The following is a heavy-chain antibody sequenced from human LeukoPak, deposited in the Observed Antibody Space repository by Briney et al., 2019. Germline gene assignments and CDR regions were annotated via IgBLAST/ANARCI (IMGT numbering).Heavy chain of an antibody. D-gene: IGHD4-23*01. CDR3: ARDCLSVTPVAFDI. Sequence: SETLSLTCTVFGGSISNHYWSWIRQPPGKGLEWIGFLYYSGSTSYNPSLTSRVSISVDTSKNQFSLNLTSVTAADTAVYFCARDCLSVTPVAFDIWGQGTMVTVSS. CDR2: LYYSGST. J-gene: IGHJ3*02. V-gene: IGHV4-59*11. CDR1: GGSISNHY.